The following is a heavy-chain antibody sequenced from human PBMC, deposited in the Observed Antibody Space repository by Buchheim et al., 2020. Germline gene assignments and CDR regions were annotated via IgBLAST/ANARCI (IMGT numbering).Heavy chain of an antibody. Sequence: EVQLVESGGGLVQPGGSLRLSCAASGFTFSTYDINWVRQAPGKGLEWVSYNSSSGGTIFYADSVRGRFTISRDNAKNSLYLQMNSLRADDTAVYYCASPIFVRGVRYGMDVWGQGTT. V-gene: IGHV3-48*03. CDR1: GFTFSTYD. CDR3: ASPIFVRGVRYGMDV. D-gene: IGHD3-3*02. CDR2: NSSSGGTI. J-gene: IGHJ6*02.